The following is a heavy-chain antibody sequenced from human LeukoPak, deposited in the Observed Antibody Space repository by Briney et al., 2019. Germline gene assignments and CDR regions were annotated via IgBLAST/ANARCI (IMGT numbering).Heavy chain of an antibody. CDR2: IDYSGST. V-gene: IGHV4-39*07. Sequence: SETLSLTCTVSGDSNTNSIYYWAWIRQPPGKGLEWIATIDYSGSTYYNPSLKSRATISIDTSKNQFSLKLSSVTAADTAVYYCTTWSEAAGTGLEAFDIWGQGTMVTVSS. CDR3: TTWSEAAGTGLEAFDI. CDR1: GDSNTNSIYY. J-gene: IGHJ3*02. D-gene: IGHD6-13*01.